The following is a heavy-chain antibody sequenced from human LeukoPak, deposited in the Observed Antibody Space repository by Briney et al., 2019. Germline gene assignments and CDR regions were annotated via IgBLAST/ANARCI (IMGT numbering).Heavy chain of an antibody. V-gene: IGHV3-21*01. Sequence: PGGSLRLSCAASGFTFNYYNMNWVRQAPGKALEWVSSITSSGAYIFYADSVRGRFTISRDNAKNSLYLQMNSLRAGDTALYYCARADSNIAARRIGFDYWGQGTLVTVSS. D-gene: IGHD6-6*01. CDR2: ITSSGAYI. CDR3: ARADSNIAARRIGFDY. CDR1: GFTFNYYN. J-gene: IGHJ4*02.